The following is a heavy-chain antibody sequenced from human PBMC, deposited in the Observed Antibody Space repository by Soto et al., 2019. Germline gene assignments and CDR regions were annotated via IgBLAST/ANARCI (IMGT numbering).Heavy chain of an antibody. J-gene: IGHJ4*02. CDR1: GGTFSSYA. Sequence: QVQLVQSGAEVKKPGSSVKVSCKASGGTFSSYAISWVRQAPGQGLEWMGGIIPIFGTADYAQKFQGRVTITADESTSRAYMELSSLGSEDTAVYYCARDGGVYDYSPFDYWGQGTLVTVSS. V-gene: IGHV1-69*12. D-gene: IGHD4-4*01. CDR2: IIPIFGTA. CDR3: ARDGGVYDYSPFDY.